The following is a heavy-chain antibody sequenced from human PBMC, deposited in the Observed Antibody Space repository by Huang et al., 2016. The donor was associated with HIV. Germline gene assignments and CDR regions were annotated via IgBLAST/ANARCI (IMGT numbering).Heavy chain of an antibody. CDR1: GFACSDYC. J-gene: IGHJ6*04. D-gene: IGHD3-16*01. CDR3: AKGIIKKGLTFVDGYAPHTLYLYSGMDV. V-gene: IGHV3-9*01. Sequence: MESGGGVVQPGKSMRLSCKASGFACSDYCMYWVRQGLGGGWVWGAWIDVDRVDVDVKDFGRGRVTVARDKNKNLVFLDLANVKVDDTAMYYCAKGIIKKGLTFVDGYAPHTLYLYSGMDVWGKGTPVIVSS. CDR2: IDVDRVDV.